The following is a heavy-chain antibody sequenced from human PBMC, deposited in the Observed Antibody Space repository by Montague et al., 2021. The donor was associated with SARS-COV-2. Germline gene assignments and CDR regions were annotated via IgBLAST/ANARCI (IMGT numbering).Heavy chain of an antibody. CDR2: KFHSGST. J-gene: IGHJ4*02. D-gene: IGHD1-26*01. Sequence: SETLSLTCTVSNYSVGSGYYWGWIRQFPRKGLEWIGFKFHSGSTYYNPSLQSRVITSVDTSKNQVSLKLRSVSAADTAVYYCARGVVGPTVLFLEYWGQGILVAVSS. V-gene: IGHV4-38-2*02. CDR3: ARGVVGPTVLFLEY. CDR1: NYSVGSGYY.